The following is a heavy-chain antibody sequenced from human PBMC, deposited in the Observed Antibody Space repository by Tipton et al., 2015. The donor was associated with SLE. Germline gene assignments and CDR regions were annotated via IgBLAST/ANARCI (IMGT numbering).Heavy chain of an antibody. D-gene: IGHD2-15*01. J-gene: IGHJ4*02. Sequence: TLSLTCTASGGSISSGSYYWSWIRQPPGKGLEWIGEINHSGSTNYNPSLKSRVTISVDTSKNQFSLKLSSVTAADTAVYYCARSGPALGYCSGGSCLDYWGQGTLVTVSS. CDR3: ARSGPALGYCSGGSCLDY. CDR1: GGSISSGSYY. V-gene: IGHV4-61*01. CDR2: INHSGST.